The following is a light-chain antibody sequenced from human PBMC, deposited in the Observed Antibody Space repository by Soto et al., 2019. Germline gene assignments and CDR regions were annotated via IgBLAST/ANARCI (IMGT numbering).Light chain of an antibody. CDR2: DVS. V-gene: IGLV2-14*01. CDR3: SSYTTSGTDVV. CDR1: SSDVGGYNY. J-gene: IGLJ2*01. Sequence: QAVVTQPASVSGSPGQSITISCTGTSSDVGGYNYVSWYQRHPGKAPKLMIFDVSDRPSGVSNRFSGSKSGNTASLTISGLQAEDEADYYCSSYTTSGTDVVFGGGTKLTVL.